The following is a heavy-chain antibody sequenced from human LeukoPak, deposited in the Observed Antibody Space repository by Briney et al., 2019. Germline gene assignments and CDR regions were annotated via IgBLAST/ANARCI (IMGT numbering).Heavy chain of an antibody. CDR2: MYYSGST. V-gene: IGHV4-59*08. J-gene: IGHJ4*02. D-gene: IGHD3-10*01. CDR1: GGSYY. Sequence: KPSETLSLTCTVSGGSYYWSWIRQPPGKGLEWIGYMYYSGSTNYNPSLKSRATISMDTSKNQFSLKLNSVTAADTAVYYCARQIAWGVGRFDYWGQGTLATVSA. CDR3: ARQIAWGVGRFDY.